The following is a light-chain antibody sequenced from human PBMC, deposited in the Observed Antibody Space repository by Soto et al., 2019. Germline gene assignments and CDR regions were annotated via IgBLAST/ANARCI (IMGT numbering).Light chain of an antibody. CDR1: QSIISY. CDR3: QQSHSTPRT. V-gene: IGKV1-39*01. Sequence: IQMTQSPSSLSASVGDRVTITCRASQSIISYLNWYQQKPGEAPNLLIYAASTLQSGVPSRFSGSGSGTDFTLTISSLQPEDFATYYCQQSHSTPRTFGQGTKVDIK. J-gene: IGKJ1*01. CDR2: AAS.